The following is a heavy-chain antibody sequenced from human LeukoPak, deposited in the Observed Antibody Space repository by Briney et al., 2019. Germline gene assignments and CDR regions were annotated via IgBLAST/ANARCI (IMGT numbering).Heavy chain of an antibody. Sequence: PGGSLRLSCAASGFTFSSYAMSWVRQAPGKGLEWVSAITGSDDKIYAGSVKGRFTISRDNSKKTVYLQMNSLRDADTAIYYCAKHLYGDEDYWGQGTLVTVSS. J-gene: IGHJ4*02. CDR1: GFTFSSYA. CDR3: AKHLYGDEDY. V-gene: IGHV3-23*01. CDR2: ITGSDDK. D-gene: IGHD4-17*01.